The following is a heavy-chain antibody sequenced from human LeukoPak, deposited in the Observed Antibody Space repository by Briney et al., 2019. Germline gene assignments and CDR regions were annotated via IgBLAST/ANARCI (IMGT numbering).Heavy chain of an antibody. CDR1: GFTFSSYW. J-gene: IGHJ4*02. D-gene: IGHD3-16*01. Sequence: GGSLRLSCAASGFTFSSYWMHWVRQAPGHGRVRVSDIKTDGRSTNYADSVKGRFTIARDNAKNTVYLQMNSLRAEDTAVYYCSRDYVSGTFGHWGQGTLVTVSS. V-gene: IGHV3-74*01. CDR2: IKTDGRST. CDR3: SRDYVSGTFGH.